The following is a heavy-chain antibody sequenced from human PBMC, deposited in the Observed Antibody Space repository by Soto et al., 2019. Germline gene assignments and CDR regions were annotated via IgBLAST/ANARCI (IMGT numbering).Heavy chain of an antibody. CDR3: ARVFTGGY. D-gene: IGHD6-13*01. CDR1: GFTCSRYW. V-gene: IGHV3-7*04. CDR2: IKEDGSRE. J-gene: IGHJ4*02. Sequence: EVQLVESGGGLVQPGGSLRLSCAASGFTCSRYWMTWVRQAPGKGLEWVANIKEDGSREYYVDSVKGRFTISRDNAKNSLYLQMNSLRVEDTAVYYCARVFTGGYWGQGTLVTISS.